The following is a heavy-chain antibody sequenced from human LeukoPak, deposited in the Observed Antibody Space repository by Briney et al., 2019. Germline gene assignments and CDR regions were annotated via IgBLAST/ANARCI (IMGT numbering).Heavy chain of an antibody. Sequence: GGSLRPSCAASGFTFSSYSMNWVRQAPGKGLEWVSYISSSSNTIYYADSVKGRFTISRDNAKNSLYLQMNSLRAEDTAIYYCARVDRIATRPTPDYWGQGTLVTVSS. CDR3: ARVDRIATRPTPDY. CDR1: GFTFSSYS. V-gene: IGHV3-48*01. D-gene: IGHD6-6*01. J-gene: IGHJ4*02. CDR2: ISSSSNTI.